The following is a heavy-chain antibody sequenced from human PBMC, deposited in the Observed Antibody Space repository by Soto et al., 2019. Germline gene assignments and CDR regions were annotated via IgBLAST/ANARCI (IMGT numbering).Heavy chain of an antibody. CDR3: ARDDSDACDI. J-gene: IGHJ3*02. Sequence: EVQLLESGGGLVQPGESLRLSCAASGFTFTNYALSWVRQAPEKGLEWLSSISGRGGDSYYADSVKGRFTISRDNSKNTLYLQMNSLSADDTGLYYCARDDSDACDIWGQGTMVAVSS. D-gene: IGHD1-1*01. CDR2: ISGRGGDS. CDR1: GFTFTNYA. V-gene: IGHV3-23*01.